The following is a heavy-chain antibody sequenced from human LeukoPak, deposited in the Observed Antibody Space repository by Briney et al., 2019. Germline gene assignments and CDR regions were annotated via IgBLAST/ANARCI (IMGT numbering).Heavy chain of an antibody. Sequence: GASVKVSCKASGGTFSSYAISWVRQAPGQGLEWMRGIIPIFGTANYAQKFQGRVTITADKSTSTAYMELSSLRSEDTAVYYCARGYCSGGSCYRFDYWGQGTLVTVSS. CDR2: IIPIFGTA. CDR3: ARGYCSGGSCYRFDY. D-gene: IGHD2-15*01. V-gene: IGHV1-69*06. J-gene: IGHJ4*02. CDR1: GGTFSSYA.